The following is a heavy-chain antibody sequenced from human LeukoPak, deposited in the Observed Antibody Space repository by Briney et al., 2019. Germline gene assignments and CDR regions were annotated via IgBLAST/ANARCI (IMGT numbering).Heavy chain of an antibody. CDR3: VRSLDY. CDR2: ISPSASHR. J-gene: IGHJ4*02. CDR1: GFPFSDYA. Sequence: GGSLRLSCAASGFPFSDYAMTWVRQAPGKGLEWVAAISPSASHRYYADFVGGRFTISRDNSKNTVYLQMNRLRVEDTALYYCVRSLDYWGQGTLVTVSS. V-gene: IGHV3-23*01.